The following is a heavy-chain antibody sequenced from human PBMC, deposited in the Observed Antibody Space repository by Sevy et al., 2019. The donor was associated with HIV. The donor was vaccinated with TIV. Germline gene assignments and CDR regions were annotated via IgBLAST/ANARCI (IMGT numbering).Heavy chain of an antibody. Sequence: GGSLRLSCAASGFTFTSYGMHWVRQAPGKGLQWVAVIWYDGSINYYTESVRGRFTISRDNSKNTLDLQMNSLRVEDTALYYCVRAEGFGNYYYSGMDVWGQGTMVTVSS. V-gene: IGHV3-33*01. CDR1: GFTFTSYG. CDR3: VRAEGFGNYYYSGMDV. J-gene: IGHJ6*02. D-gene: IGHD3-10*01. CDR2: IWYDGSIN.